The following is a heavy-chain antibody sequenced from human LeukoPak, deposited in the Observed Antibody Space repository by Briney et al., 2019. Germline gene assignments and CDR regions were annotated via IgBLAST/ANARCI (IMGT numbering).Heavy chain of an antibody. CDR2: IYYSGST. D-gene: IGHD3-9*01. CDR1: GGSISSYY. J-gene: IGHJ4*02. Sequence: KPSETLSLTCTVSGGSISSYYWSWIRQPPGQGLEWIGYIYYSGSTNYNPSLKSRVTISVDTSKNQFSLKLSSVTVADTAVYYCARARGDILTGYYYYFDYWGQGTLVTVSS. V-gene: IGHV4-59*01. CDR3: ARARGDILTGYYYYFDY.